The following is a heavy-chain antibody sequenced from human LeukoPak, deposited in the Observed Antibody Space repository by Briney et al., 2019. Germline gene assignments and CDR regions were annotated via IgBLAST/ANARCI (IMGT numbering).Heavy chain of an antibody. J-gene: IGHJ4*02. CDR3: AREGYYGSGSPPSLYFDY. CDR2: TSSDLNVK. Sequence: VQPGGSLRLSCAASGFTFRNYVIHWVRQAPGKGLEWVAVTSSDLNVKLYADSVKGRFTISRDNSRSTLYLQMNSLRPEDTAIYYCAREGYYGSGSPPSLYFDYWGQGTLVTVSS. D-gene: IGHD3-10*01. CDR1: GFTFRNYV. V-gene: IGHV3-30-3*01.